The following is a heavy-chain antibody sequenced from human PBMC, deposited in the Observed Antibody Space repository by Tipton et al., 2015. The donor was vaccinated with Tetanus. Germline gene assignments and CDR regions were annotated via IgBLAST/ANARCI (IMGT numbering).Heavy chain of an antibody. CDR3: AGVTAQRTELYFEH. Sequence: TLSLTCTVFNGSINSADYYWYWIRQSPGKGLELIGHIFDGGSTYYNPSLKGRVTMSADTSKNQFSLKLRSVTVADTAVYYCAGVTAQRTELYFEHWGQGTQVTVSS. V-gene: IGHV4-30-4*01. CDR2: IFDGGST. J-gene: IGHJ1*01. D-gene: IGHD2-8*02. CDR1: NGSINSADYY.